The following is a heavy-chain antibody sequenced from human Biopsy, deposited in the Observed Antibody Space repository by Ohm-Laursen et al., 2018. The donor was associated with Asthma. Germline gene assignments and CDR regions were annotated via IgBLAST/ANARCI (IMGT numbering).Heavy chain of an antibody. D-gene: IGHD1-26*01. CDR2: ISYTGSA. CDR1: GGSMSSSSYY. V-gene: IGHV4-39*07. Sequence: SETLSLTCTVSGGSMSSSSYYWGWIRQPPGKGLEWMGSISYTGSAYHNPSLSSRLTLSVDTSKNQFSLRLTSVTAADTAVYYCARGSSSRLSQWELLVTGGKRAHSYYGMDVWGQGTTVTVSS. CDR3: ARGSSSRLSQWELLVTGGKRAHSYYGMDV. J-gene: IGHJ6*02.